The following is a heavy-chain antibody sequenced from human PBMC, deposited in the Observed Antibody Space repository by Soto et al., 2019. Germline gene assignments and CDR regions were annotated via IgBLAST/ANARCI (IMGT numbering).Heavy chain of an antibody. CDR3: ARALFGAAGTVPGY. CDR2: INPNSGGT. J-gene: IGHJ4*02. D-gene: IGHD6-13*01. CDR1: GYTFTGYY. V-gene: IGHV1-2*04. Sequence: ASVKVSCKASGYTFTGYYMHWVRQAPGQGLEWMGWINPNSGGTNYAQKFQGWVTMTRDTSISTAYMELSRLRSDDTAVYYCARALFGAAGTVPGYWGQGTLVTVSS.